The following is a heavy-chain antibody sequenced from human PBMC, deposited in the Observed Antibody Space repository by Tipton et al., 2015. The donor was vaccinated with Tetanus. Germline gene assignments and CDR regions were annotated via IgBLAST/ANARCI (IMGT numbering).Heavy chain of an antibody. CDR1: GFPLSNYG. V-gene: IGHV3-49*04. CDR2: ITSRAYRGTT. CDR3: TRNGVVTAIPFDY. J-gene: IGHJ4*02. D-gene: IGHD2-21*02. Sequence: SGFPLSNYGTHWVRQAPGKGLEWVGFITSRAYRGTTAYAASVKGRFTISRDDSKSIAYLQMNSLKTEDTAVYYCTRNGVVTAIPFDYWGQGTLVTVSS.